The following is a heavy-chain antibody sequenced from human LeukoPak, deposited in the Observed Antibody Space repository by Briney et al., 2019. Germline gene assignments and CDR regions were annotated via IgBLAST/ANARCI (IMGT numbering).Heavy chain of an antibody. V-gene: IGHV4-4*07. CDR2: INKSGMT. CDR3: AGESIPYYSDYMNV. D-gene: IGHD2-21*01. CDR1: GGSITNYY. J-gene: IGHJ6*03. Sequence: SETLSLICNVSGGSITNYYLNWVRQPAGGGLEWIGRINKSGMTSYKSSLKNRVTMSVDTSKNQMSLKLTSVTAADTALYYCAGESIPYYSDYMNVWGKGTAVTASS.